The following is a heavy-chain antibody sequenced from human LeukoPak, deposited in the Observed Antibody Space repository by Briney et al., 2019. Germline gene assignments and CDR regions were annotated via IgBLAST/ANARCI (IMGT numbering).Heavy chain of an antibody. Sequence: PSETLSLTCGVSGASISRPYWWSWVRPPPGKGLEWIAEISHSGTTHYNPSLKSRVIISVDKSKNQVFLKLNSVTAADTAVYYCARTRTSYYYYMDVWGKGTTVTISS. D-gene: IGHD2-2*01. V-gene: IGHV4-4*02. CDR1: GASISRPYW. CDR2: ISHSGTT. CDR3: ARTRTSYYYYMDV. J-gene: IGHJ6*03.